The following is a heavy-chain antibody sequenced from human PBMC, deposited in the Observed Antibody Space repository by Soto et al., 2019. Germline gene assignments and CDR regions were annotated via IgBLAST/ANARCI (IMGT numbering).Heavy chain of an antibody. CDR1: GGSISSSSYY. V-gene: IGHV4-39*02. Sequence: PSETLSLTFTVSGGSISSSSYYWGWIRQPPGKGLEWIGSIYYSGSTYYKPSLKSRVTISVDTSKNQFSLKLSSVTAADTAVYYCARERNHDYGDYNAGGRCDYWGQGTLVTVS. D-gene: IGHD4-17*01. CDR2: IYYSGST. J-gene: IGHJ4*02. CDR3: ARERNHDYGDYNAGGRCDY.